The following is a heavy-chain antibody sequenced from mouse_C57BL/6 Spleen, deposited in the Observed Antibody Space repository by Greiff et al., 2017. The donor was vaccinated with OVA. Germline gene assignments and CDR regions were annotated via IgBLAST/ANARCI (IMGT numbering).Heavy chain of an antibody. CDR2: INPNNGGT. Sequence: EVQLQQSGPELVKPGASVKIPCKASGYTFTDYNMDWVKQSHGKSLEWIGDINPNNGGTIYNQKFKGKATLTVDKSSSTAYMELRSLTSEDTAVYYCARGATVASYWYFDVWGTGTTVTVSS. CDR3: ARGATVASYWYFDV. D-gene: IGHD1-1*01. CDR1: GYTFTDYN. V-gene: IGHV1-18*01. J-gene: IGHJ1*03.